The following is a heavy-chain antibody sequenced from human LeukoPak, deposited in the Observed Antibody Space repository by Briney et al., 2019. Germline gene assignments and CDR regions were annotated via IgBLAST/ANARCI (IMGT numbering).Heavy chain of an antibody. CDR3: ARVAGYSSFYYYQGMDV. J-gene: IGHJ6*02. CDR1: GVSISSYY. D-gene: IGHD6-13*01. Sequence: SETLSLTCTVSGVSISSYYWSWIRQPPGKGLEWIGYIFYSGSTNYNPSLKSRVTISVDTSKNQFSLKLSSVTAADTAVYYCARVAGYSSFYYYQGMDVWGQGTTVTVSS. V-gene: IGHV4-59*01. CDR2: IFYSGST.